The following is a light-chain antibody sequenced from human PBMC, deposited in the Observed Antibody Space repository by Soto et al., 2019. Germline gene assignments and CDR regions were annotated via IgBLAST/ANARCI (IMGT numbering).Light chain of an antibody. J-gene: IGLJ1*01. V-gene: IGLV1-44*01. CDR1: SSNIGTYP. CDR3: AVWDDRLNGPV. Sequence: QSVLTQPPSTSGTPGQRVSISCRGSSSNIGTYPVSWYQQVPGTAPTLVIYNINQRPSGVPDRFSGSKSGTSASLAISGLQSEDEADYYCAVWDDRLNGPVFGPGTKVTVL. CDR2: NIN.